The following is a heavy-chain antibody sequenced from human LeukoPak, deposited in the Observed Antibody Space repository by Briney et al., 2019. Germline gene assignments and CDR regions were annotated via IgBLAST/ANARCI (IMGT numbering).Heavy chain of an antibody. Sequence: GRSLTLSCAASGFTFSSYAMHWVRQAPGKGLEWVAVISYDGSNKYYADSVKGRFTISRDNSKNTLYLQMNSLRAEDTAVYYCARDRYYDSSGYLDYWGQATLVTVSS. CDR2: ISYDGSNK. CDR1: GFTFSSYA. V-gene: IGHV3-30*04. CDR3: ARDRYYDSSGYLDY. J-gene: IGHJ4*02. D-gene: IGHD3-22*01.